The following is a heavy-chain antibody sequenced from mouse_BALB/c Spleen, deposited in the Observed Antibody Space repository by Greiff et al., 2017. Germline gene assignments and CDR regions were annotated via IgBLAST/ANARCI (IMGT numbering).Heavy chain of an antibody. J-gene: IGHJ3*01. CDR3: TKYDGYPAWFAY. Sequence: LQQPGSELVRPGASVKLSCKASGYTFTSYWMHWVKQRPGQGLEWIGNIYPGSGSTNYDEKFKSKATLTVDTSSSTAYMQLSSLTSEDSAVYYCTKYDGYPAWFAYWGQGTLVTVSA. CDR1: GYTFTSYW. CDR2: IYPGSGST. D-gene: IGHD2-3*01. V-gene: IGHV1S22*01.